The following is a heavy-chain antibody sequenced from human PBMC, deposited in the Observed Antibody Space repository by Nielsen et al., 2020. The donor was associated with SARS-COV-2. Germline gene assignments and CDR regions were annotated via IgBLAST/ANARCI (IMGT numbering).Heavy chain of an antibody. Sequence: GESLKISCATSGFTFSNYWMNWVRQAPGKGLEWVATIKQDGSEKYHVDSVKGRFTISRDNAKNSLYLQMNSLRAEDTAVYYCARDGDYYGDYFDYWGQGTLVTVSS. CDR3: ARDGDYYGDYFDY. D-gene: IGHD4-17*01. J-gene: IGHJ4*02. CDR2: IKQDGSEK. CDR1: GFTFSNYW. V-gene: IGHV3-7*01.